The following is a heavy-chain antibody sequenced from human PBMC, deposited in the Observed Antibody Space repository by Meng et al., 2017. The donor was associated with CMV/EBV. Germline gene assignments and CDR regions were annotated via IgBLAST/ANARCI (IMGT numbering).Heavy chain of an antibody. CDR3: ARGGY. Sequence: GGSLRLSCAASGFTFSSYAMSWVRQAPGKGLEWVSVIYSGGSSTYYADSVKGRLTISRDNSKNTLYLQMNSLRAEDTAVYYCARGGYWGQGTLVTVSS. V-gene: IGHV3-23*03. CDR1: GFTFSSYA. CDR2: IYSGGSST. D-gene: IGHD3-16*01. J-gene: IGHJ4*02.